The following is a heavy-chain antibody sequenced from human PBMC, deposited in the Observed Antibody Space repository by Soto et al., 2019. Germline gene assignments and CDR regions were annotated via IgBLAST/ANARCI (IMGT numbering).Heavy chain of an antibody. CDR1: GFTFSTYS. CDR3: AKDARVDGHWDFDD. Sequence: GGSLRLSCAGSGFTFSTYSMNWVRQAPGKGLEWVSGIYGNGGGTFYADSVKGRFTISRDNSKNTLYLQMNSLRAEDTAVYYCAKDARVDGHWDFDDWGQGTLVTVSS. V-gene: IGHV3-23*01. CDR2: IYGNGGGT. J-gene: IGHJ4*02. D-gene: IGHD7-27*01.